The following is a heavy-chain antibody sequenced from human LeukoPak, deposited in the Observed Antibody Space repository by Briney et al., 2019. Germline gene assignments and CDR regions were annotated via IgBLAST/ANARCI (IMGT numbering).Heavy chain of an antibody. CDR2: IYYSGST. V-gene: IGHV4-59*12. J-gene: IGHJ1*01. CDR1: GGSLSSFY. CDR3: ARDPPGGIGEYFQH. D-gene: IGHD2-15*01. Sequence: PSETLSLTCTVSGGSLSSFYWTWIRQPPGKGLEWIGYIYYSGSTNYNPSLKSRVTMSVDTSKDQCSLKLSSVTAADTAVYYCARDPPGGIGEYFQHWGQGTLVTVSS.